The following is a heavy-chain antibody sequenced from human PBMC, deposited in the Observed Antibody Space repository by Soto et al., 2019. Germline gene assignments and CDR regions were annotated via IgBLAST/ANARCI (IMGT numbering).Heavy chain of an antibody. J-gene: IGHJ5*02. Sequence: PSETLSLTCTGSGGSISSSSYYWGWIRQPPGKGLEWIGSIYYSGSTYYNPSLKSRVTISVDTSKNQFSLKLSSVTAADTAVYYCARAPALYSSSWYLVHWFDPWGQGTLVTVSS. CDR3: ARAPALYSSSWYLVHWFDP. D-gene: IGHD6-13*01. CDR2: IYYSGST. CDR1: GGSISSSSYY. V-gene: IGHV4-39*01.